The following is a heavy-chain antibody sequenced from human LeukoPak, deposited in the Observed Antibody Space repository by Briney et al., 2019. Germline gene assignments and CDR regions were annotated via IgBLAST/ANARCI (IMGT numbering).Heavy chain of an antibody. Sequence: SVKVSCKASGGTFSSYAISWVRQAPGQGLEWMGGIIPIFGTANYAQKFQGRVTITADESTSTAYMELSSLRSEDTAVYYCARVGRGRITMVRGVLYYYGMDVWGQGTTVTVSS. CDR3: ARVGRGRITMVRGVLYYYGMDV. CDR1: GGTFSSYA. V-gene: IGHV1-69*13. D-gene: IGHD3-10*01. J-gene: IGHJ6*02. CDR2: IIPIFGTA.